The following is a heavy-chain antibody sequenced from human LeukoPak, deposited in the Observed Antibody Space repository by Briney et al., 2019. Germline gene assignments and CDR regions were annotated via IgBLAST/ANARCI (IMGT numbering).Heavy chain of an antibody. J-gene: IGHJ4*02. CDR2: ISSSGSTI. V-gene: IGHV3-48*03. Sequence: GGSLRLSCAASGFTFSSYEMNWVRQAPGKGLEWVSYISSSGSTIYYADSVKGRFTIPRDNTKNSLYLQMNSLRAEDTAVYYCARGIAAADLDYWGRGTLVTVSS. D-gene: IGHD6-13*01. CDR3: ARGIAAADLDY. CDR1: GFTFSSYE.